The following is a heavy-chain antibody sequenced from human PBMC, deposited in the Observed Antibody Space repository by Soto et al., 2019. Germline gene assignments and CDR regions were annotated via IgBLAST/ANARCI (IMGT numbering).Heavy chain of an antibody. CDR2: ISGSGGST. Sequence: EVQLLESGGGLVQPGGSLRLSYAASGFTFSSYAMSWVRQAPGKGLEWVSAISGSGGSTYYADSVKGRFTISRDNSKNTLYLQMNSLRAEDTAVYYCAKDCTSHCFIPLWGQGTLVTVSS. V-gene: IGHV3-23*01. CDR3: AKDCTSHCFIPL. CDR1: GFTFSSYA. J-gene: IGHJ4*02. D-gene: IGHD2-2*01.